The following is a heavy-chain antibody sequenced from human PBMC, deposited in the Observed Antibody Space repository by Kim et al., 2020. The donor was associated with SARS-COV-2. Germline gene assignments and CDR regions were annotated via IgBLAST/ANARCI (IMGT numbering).Heavy chain of an antibody. CDR2: IAYDGSNK. D-gene: IGHD2-2*01. J-gene: IGHJ6*02. V-gene: IGHV3-30-3*01. CDR1: GFTFSSYA. Sequence: GGSLRLSCAASGFTFSSYAMHWLRQAPGKGLEWVAVIAYDGSNKYYADSVKGRFTISRDNSKNTLYLQMNSLRAEDTAVYYCANRLLYYYYCMHVWRQG. CDR3: ANRLLYYYYCMHV.